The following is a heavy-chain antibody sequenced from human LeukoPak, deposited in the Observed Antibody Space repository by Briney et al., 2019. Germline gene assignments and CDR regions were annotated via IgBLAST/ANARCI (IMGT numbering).Heavy chain of an antibody. CDR1: GFSVTNSY. CDR3: VRDRAGTQDWVEFDP. D-gene: IGHD3-10*01. J-gene: IGHJ5*02. V-gene: IGHV3-66*03. Sequence: PGGSLILSCAVSGFSVTNSYMDWVRQAPGKGLEWVSLIRGSGATLYADSVKGRFTISRDDSKNTVYLQMNSLRVEDTAVYFCVRDRAGTQDWVEFDPRGQGTLVTVSS. CDR2: IRGSGAT.